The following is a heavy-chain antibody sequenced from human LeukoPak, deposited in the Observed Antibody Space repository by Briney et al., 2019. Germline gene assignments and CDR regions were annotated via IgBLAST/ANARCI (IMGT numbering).Heavy chain of an antibody. CDR2: VYATGTT. V-gene: IGHV4-59*01. Sequence: SETLSLTCTVSSGSITGYYWSWIRQPPGKGLEWIGYVYATGTTNYNPSLKTRATISIDTSKNQLSLTLTSVTAADTAVYYCARDVVAAAGTWDYWGQGTLVTVSS. CDR3: ARDVVAAAGTWDY. D-gene: IGHD6-13*01. CDR1: SGSITGYY. J-gene: IGHJ4*02.